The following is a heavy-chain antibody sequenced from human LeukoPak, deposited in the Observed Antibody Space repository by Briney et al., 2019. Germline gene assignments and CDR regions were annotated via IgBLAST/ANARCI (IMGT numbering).Heavy chain of an antibody. CDR3: ARVSFPRRDSRGADY. D-gene: IGHD3-22*01. V-gene: IGHV4-39*07. J-gene: IGHJ4*02. CDR2: IYYSGST. CDR1: GGSISSSSYY. Sequence: PSETLSLTCTVSGGSISSSSYYWGWIRQPPGKGLEWIGSIYYSGSTYYNPSLKSRVTISVDTSKNQFSLRLSSVTAADTAVYYCARVSFPRRDSRGADYWGQGTLVTVSS.